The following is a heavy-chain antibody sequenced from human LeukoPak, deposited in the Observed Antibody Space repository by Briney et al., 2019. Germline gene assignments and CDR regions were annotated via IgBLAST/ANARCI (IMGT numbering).Heavy chain of an antibody. Sequence: GASVKVSCKASGYTFTSYAVNWVRQAPGQGLEWMGWINTNTGNPTYAQGFTGRFVFSLDTSVSTAYLQICSLEAEDTAVYYCARDKYGDGFDYWGQGTLVTVSS. D-gene: IGHD4-17*01. V-gene: IGHV7-4-1*01. CDR2: INTNTGNP. CDR1: GYTFTSYA. CDR3: ARDKYGDGFDY. J-gene: IGHJ4*02.